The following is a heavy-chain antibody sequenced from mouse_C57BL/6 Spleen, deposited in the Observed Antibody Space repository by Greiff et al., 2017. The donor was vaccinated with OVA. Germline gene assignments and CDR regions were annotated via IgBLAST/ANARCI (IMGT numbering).Heavy chain of an antibody. Sequence: EVQLVESGGGLVKPGGSLKLSCAASGFTFSSYAMSWVRQTPEKSLEWVATISDGGRYTYYPDNVKGRFTISRDNAKNTLYLQMSHLKSEDTAIYYVARDLVTTLDQFAYWGQGTLVTVSA. CDR3: ARDLVTTLDQFAY. CDR2: ISDGGRYT. V-gene: IGHV5-4*01. CDR1: GFTFSSYA. D-gene: IGHD1-1*01. J-gene: IGHJ3*01.